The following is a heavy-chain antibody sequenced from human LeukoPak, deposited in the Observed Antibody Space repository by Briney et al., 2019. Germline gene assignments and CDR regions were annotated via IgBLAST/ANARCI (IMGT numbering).Heavy chain of an antibody. D-gene: IGHD3-22*01. V-gene: IGHV3-49*04. CDR1: GFTFGDYA. Sequence: AGGSLRLSCTASGFTFGDYAMSWVRQAPGKGLEWVGFIRSKAYGGTTEYAASVKGRFTISRDDSKSIAYLQMNSLKTEDTAVYYCTSYDSSGADWGQGTLVTVSS. J-gene: IGHJ4*02. CDR2: IRSKAYGGTT. CDR3: TSYDSSGAD.